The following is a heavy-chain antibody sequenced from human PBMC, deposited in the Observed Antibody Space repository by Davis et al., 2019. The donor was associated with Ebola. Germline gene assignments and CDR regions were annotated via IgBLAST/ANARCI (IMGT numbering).Heavy chain of an antibody. CDR2: FSASEGHT. J-gene: IGHJ5*02. D-gene: IGHD1-26*01. CDR3: ATWVGATP. Sequence: GESLKISCAASGFTFSNYDMGWVRQVPGKGLEWVSTFSASEGHTHYSDSVRGRFTISRDNSKNTLYLQMNSLRDEDTAVYYCATWVGATPWGQGTLVTVSS. V-gene: IGHV3-23*01. CDR1: GFTFSNYD.